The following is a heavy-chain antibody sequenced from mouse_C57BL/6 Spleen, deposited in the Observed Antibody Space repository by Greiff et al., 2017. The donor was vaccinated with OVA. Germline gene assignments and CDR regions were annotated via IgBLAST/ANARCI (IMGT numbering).Heavy chain of an antibody. CDR2: ISYDGSN. CDR1: GYSITSGYY. J-gene: IGHJ4*01. V-gene: IGHV3-6*01. CDR3: AREEDYAMDY. Sequence: DVQLQESGPGLVKPSQSLSLTCSVTGYSITSGYYWNWIRQFPGNKLEWMGYISYDGSNNYNPSLKNRISITRDTSKNQFFLKLNSVTTEDTATYYCAREEDYAMDYWGQGTSVTVSS.